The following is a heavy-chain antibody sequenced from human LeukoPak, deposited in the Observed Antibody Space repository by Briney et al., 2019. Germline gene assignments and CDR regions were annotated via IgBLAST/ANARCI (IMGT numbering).Heavy chain of an antibody. CDR3: ERVPKLWLCNWFDP. J-gene: IGHJ5*02. Sequence: ASVKVSCNASGYTVTGYYMHWGRQAPGQGLGWMGWINHNSGGTNYAQKFQGRVTMTSDTYISTAYMALSRLRSDDTEVYYCERVPKLWLCNWFDPWGQGTLVTVSS. D-gene: IGHD5-18*01. CDR1: GYTVTGYY. V-gene: IGHV1-2*02. CDR2: INHNSGGT.